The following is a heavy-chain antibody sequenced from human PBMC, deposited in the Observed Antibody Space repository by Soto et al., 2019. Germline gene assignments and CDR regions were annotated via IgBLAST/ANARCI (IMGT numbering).Heavy chain of an antibody. CDR3: ARDRRGAGRGNGESNYFDY. Sequence: QVQLQESGPGLVKPSQTLSLTCTVSGGSISSGDYYWSWIRQPPGKGLEWIGYIYYSGSTYYNPSLKSRVTISVATSKNQFSLKLSSVHAADTAVYYCARDRRGAGRGNGESNYFDYWGQGTLVTVSS. J-gene: IGHJ4*02. CDR1: GGSISSGDYY. V-gene: IGHV4-30-4*01. CDR2: IYYSGST. D-gene: IGHD1-26*01.